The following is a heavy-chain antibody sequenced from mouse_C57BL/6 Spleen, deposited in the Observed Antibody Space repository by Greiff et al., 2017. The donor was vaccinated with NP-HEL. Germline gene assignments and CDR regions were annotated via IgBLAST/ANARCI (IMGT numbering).Heavy chain of an antibody. J-gene: IGHJ2*01. CDR2: IHPNSGST. Sequence: QVQLQQPGAELVKPGASVKLSCKASGYTFTSYWMHWVKQRPGQGLEWIGMIHPNSGSTNYNEKFKSKATLTVDKSSSTAYMQLSSLTSEDSAVYYCARKGTVVGLDYWGQGTTLTVSS. CDR1: GYTFTSYW. CDR3: ARKGTVVGLDY. D-gene: IGHD1-1*01. V-gene: IGHV1-64*01.